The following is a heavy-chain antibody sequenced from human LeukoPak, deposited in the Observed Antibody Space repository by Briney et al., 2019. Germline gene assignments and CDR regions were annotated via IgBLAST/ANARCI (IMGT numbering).Heavy chain of an antibody. CDR2: INTNTGNP. V-gene: IGHV7-4-1*02. J-gene: IGHJ4*02. D-gene: IGHD3-10*01. Sequence: ASVKVSCKASGYTFSTYGISWVRQAPGQGLEWMGWINTNTGNPTYAQGFTGRFVFSLDTSVSTAYLQISSLKAEDTAVYYCARPLWFGELSSFDYWGQGTLVTVSS. CDR3: ARPLWFGELSSFDY. CDR1: GYTFSTYG.